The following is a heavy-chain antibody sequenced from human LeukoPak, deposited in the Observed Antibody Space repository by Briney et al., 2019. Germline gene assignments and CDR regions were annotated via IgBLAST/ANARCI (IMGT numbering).Heavy chain of an antibody. Sequence: SVKVSCKASGGTFSSYTISWVRQAPGQGLEWMGRIIPILGIANYAQKFQGRVTITADKSTSTAYMELSSLRSEDTAVYYCAREPPPGYCSSTSCYRLEYFQHWGQGTLVTVSS. CDR2: IIPILGIA. V-gene: IGHV1-69*04. CDR1: GGTFSSYT. CDR3: AREPPPGYCSSTSCYRLEYFQH. D-gene: IGHD2-2*02. J-gene: IGHJ1*01.